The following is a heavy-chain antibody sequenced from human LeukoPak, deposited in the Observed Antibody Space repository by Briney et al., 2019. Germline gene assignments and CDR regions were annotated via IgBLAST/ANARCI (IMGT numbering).Heavy chain of an antibody. CDR3: ASIDSSGYYFQTY. V-gene: IGHV3-66*01. D-gene: IGHD3-22*01. CDR1: GFTVSSNY. CDR2: IYSGGST. Sequence: GGSLRLSCAASGFTVSSNYMSWVRQAPGKGLEWVSVIYSGGSTYYADSVKGRFTISRDNSKNTLYLQMNSLRAEDTAVYYCASIDSSGYYFQTYWGQGTPVTVSS. J-gene: IGHJ4*02.